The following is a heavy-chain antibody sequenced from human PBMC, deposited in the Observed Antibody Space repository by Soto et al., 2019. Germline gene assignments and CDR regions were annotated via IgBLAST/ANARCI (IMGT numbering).Heavy chain of an antibody. V-gene: IGHV1-2*04. J-gene: IGHJ6*03. Sequence: ASVKVSCKASGYTFTRYYMHWVRQAPGQGLEWMGWINPNSGGTNYAQKSQGWVTMTRDTSISTAYMELSRLRSDDTAVYYCARDYCSGHSRKQYYYYMDVWGKGNTVTVS. D-gene: IGHD3-10*01. CDR2: INPNSGGT. CDR1: GYTFTRYY. CDR3: ARDYCSGHSRKQYYYYMDV.